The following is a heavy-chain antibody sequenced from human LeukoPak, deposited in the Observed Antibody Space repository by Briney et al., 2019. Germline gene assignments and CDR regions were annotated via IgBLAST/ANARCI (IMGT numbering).Heavy chain of an antibody. V-gene: IGHV3-15*07. J-gene: IGHJ4*02. Sequence: PGGSLRLSCAASGFTFSNAWMNWVRQAPGKGLEWVGRIKSKTDDGTTDYAAPVKGRFTISRDDSKNTLYLQMNSLKTEDTAVYYCTTVYYWGQGTLVTVSS. CDR1: GFTFSNAW. CDR2: IKSKTDDGTT. CDR3: TTVYY.